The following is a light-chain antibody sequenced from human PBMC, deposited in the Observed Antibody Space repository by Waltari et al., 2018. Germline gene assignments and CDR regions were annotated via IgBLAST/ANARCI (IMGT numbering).Light chain of an antibody. V-gene: IGLV2-8*01. CDR1: SSDIGGSPC. Sequence: QSALTQPPSASGSPGQSVTISCTGTSSDIGGSPCVSWSPPHPGPAPQLLIYAVTKRPSGVPDRCSGSKSGNTAYLTVSGLQAEDEADYYCNSYAGTNTMVFGGGTKLTVL. CDR2: AVT. CDR3: NSYAGTNTMV. J-gene: IGLJ2*01.